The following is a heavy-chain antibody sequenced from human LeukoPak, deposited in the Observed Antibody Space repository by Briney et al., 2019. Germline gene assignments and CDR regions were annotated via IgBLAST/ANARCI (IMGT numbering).Heavy chain of an antibody. CDR2: INHSGSI. CDR3: ARGMGYFDSSGYYHDYGMDV. CDR1: GGSFSNYY. J-gene: IGHJ6*02. V-gene: IGHV4-34*01. Sequence: SETLFLTCAVYGGSFSNYYWGWIRQSPGKGLDWIGEINHSGSINYNPSLKSRFTISVDTSKNQFSLKLSSVTAADTAVYYCARGMGYFDSSGYYHDYGMDVWGQGTTVTVSS. D-gene: IGHD3-22*01.